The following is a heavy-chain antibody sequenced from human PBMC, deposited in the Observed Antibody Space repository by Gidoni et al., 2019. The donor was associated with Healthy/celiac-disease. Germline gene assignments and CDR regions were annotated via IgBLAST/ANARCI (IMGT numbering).Heavy chain of an antibody. Sequence: QVQLQESGPGLVKPSETLSLTCAVSGYSISSGYYWGWIRQLPGQGLEWIGSIYHSGSTYYNPSLKSRVTISVDTSKNQFSLKLSSVTAADTAVYYCARVGETQYCSGGSCYPTDYWGQGTLVTVSS. CDR3: ARVGETQYCSGGSCYPTDY. CDR2: IYHSGST. CDR1: GYSISSGYY. D-gene: IGHD2-15*01. V-gene: IGHV4-38-2*01. J-gene: IGHJ4*02.